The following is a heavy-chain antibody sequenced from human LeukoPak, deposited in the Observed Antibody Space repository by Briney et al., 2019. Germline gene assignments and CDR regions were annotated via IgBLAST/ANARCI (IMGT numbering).Heavy chain of an antibody. CDR2: IIPIFGTA. CDR1: GGTFSSYA. V-gene: IGHV1-69*13. CDR3: ARDQIAVAGTGDY. D-gene: IGHD6-19*01. Sequence: VASVKVSCKASGGTFSSYAISWVRQAPGQGLEWMGGIIPIFGTANYAQKFQGRVTITADESTSTAYMELSSLRSEDTAVYYCARDQIAVAGTGDYWGQGTLVTVSS. J-gene: IGHJ4*02.